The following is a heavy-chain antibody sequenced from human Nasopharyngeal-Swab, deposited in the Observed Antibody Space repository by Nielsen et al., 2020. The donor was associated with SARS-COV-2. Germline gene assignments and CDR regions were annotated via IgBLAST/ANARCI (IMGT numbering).Heavy chain of an antibody. V-gene: IGHV4-34*01. CDR2: INHSGST. J-gene: IGHJ6*02. Sequence: SETLSLTCAVYGGSFNGYHWSWIRQSPGKGLECIGEINHSGSTNYNPSLKSRVTISVDTSKTQFSLKLSSVTAADTAVYYCARGSTMNGYYGMDVWGQGTTVTVSS. CDR3: ARGSTMNGYYGMDV. CDR1: GGSFNGYH. D-gene: IGHD3-22*01.